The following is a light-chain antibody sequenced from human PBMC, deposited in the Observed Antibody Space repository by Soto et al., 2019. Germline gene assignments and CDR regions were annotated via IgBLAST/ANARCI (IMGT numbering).Light chain of an antibody. CDR1: QSLLHITGETF. CDR2: EVS. V-gene: IGKV2D-29*02. Sequence: DVVMTQPPLSLSVAPGQPASISCKSSQSLLHITGETFLFWYLQKPGQSPQLLIYEVSTRVSGVPDRFSGSGSGTDFTLEISRVETDDVGIYYCMQSTQLPPTFGQGTRLEN. J-gene: IGKJ5*01. CDR3: MQSTQLPPT.